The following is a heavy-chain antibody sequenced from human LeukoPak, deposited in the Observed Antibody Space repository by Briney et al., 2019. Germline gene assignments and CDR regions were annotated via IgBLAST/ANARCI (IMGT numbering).Heavy chain of an antibody. CDR2: IRYDGSNK. J-gene: IGHJ6*03. CDR3: AKGDSERGYYYYYYMDV. D-gene: IGHD1-14*01. V-gene: IGHV3-30*02. Sequence: GGSLRLSCAASGFTFSTYGMHWVRQAPGKGLEWVAFIRYDGSNKYYADSVKGRFTISRDNSKNTLYLQMNSLRAEDTAVYYCAKGDSERGYYYYYYMDVWGKGTTVTVSS. CDR1: GFTFSTYG.